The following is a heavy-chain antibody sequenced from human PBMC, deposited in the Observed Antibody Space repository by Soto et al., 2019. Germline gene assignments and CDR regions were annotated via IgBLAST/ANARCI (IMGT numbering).Heavy chain of an antibody. J-gene: IGHJ6*02. Sequence: QVQLVQSGAEVKKPGASVKVSCKASGYTFTSYDINWVRQATGQGLEWMGWMNPNSGNTGYAQKCQGRVTMTRNTSLSTAYMDRSSLRSEDTAVYYCAREKTSYGMDVWGQGTTVTVSS. CDR3: AREKTSYGMDV. V-gene: IGHV1-8*01. CDR2: MNPNSGNT. CDR1: GYTFTSYD.